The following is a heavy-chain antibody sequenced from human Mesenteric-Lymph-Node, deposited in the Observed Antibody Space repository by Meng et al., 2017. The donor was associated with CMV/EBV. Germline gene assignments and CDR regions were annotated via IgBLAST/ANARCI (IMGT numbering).Heavy chain of an antibody. V-gene: IGHV3-9*03. CDR3: AKTTSYYYVMDV. D-gene: IGHD1-1*01. CDR1: GFTFDDYA. Sequence: SLKISCAASGFTFDDYAMHWVRQAPGKGLEWVSGISWNSGSVGYADSVKGRFIISRDNAKNSLYLQMNSLRTEDMAFYYCAKTTSYYYVMDVWGQGTTVTVS. CDR2: ISWNSGSV. J-gene: IGHJ6*02.